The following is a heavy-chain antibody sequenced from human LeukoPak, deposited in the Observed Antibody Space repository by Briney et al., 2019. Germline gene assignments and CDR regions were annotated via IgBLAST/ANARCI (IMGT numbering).Heavy chain of an antibody. Sequence: SETLSLTCTVSGGSISSYYRSWIRQPPGKGLEWIGYIYYSGSTNYNPSLKSRVTISVDTSKNQFSLKVSSVTAADTAVYYCARLGYGLKPGAFDIWGQGTMVTVSS. V-gene: IGHV4-59*08. CDR2: IYYSGST. D-gene: IGHD2-15*01. CDR1: GGSISSYY. CDR3: ARLGYGLKPGAFDI. J-gene: IGHJ3*02.